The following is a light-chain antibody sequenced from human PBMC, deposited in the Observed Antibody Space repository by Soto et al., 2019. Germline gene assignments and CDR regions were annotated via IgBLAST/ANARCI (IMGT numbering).Light chain of an antibody. CDR2: GAS. Sequence: EIALTQSPGTLSLSPGERATLSCRASQSVSSSYLAWYQQKPGQAPRLLIYGASSRATGIPDRFSGSGSGTDFTLTISRLESEDFAVYYCQQYENSPLTFGQGTRLEIK. V-gene: IGKV3-20*01. J-gene: IGKJ2*01. CDR3: QQYENSPLT. CDR1: QSVSSSY.